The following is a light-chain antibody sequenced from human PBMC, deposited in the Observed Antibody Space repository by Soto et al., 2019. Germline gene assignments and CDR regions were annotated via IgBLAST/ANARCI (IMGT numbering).Light chain of an antibody. V-gene: IGLV2-14*03. CDR1: SSDVGAYNF. Sequence: QSLRTQPASVSVSPGQSITISCTGTSSDVGAYNFVSLHQQHPGKAPRLMIYNVYDRPSGISYRFSGSKSGNTASLTISGLQGEDEADYYCSAYTVSRTYVFGTGTKVTVL. J-gene: IGLJ1*01. CDR2: NVY. CDR3: SAYTVSRTYV.